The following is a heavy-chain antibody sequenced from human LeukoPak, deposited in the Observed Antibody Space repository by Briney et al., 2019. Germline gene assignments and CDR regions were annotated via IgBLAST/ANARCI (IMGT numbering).Heavy chain of an antibody. D-gene: IGHD3-22*01. CDR3: ARDAYRVTYYYDSSGYYYPYYFDY. CDR2: IRYDGSNK. J-gene: IGHJ4*02. Sequence: GGSLRLSCAASGFTFSSYGMHWVRQAPGKGLEWVAFIRYDGSNKYYADSVKGRFTISRDNSKNTLYLQMNSLRAEDTALYYCARDAYRVTYYYDSSGYYYPYYFDYWGQGTLVTVSS. CDR1: GFTFSSYG. V-gene: IGHV3-30*02.